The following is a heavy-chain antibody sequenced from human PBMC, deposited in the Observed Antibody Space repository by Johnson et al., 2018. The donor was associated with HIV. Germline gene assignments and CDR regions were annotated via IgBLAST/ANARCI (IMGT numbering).Heavy chain of an antibody. CDR3: TRLYSSGWYGSAFDI. V-gene: IGHV3-49*04. J-gene: IGHJ3*02. CDR2: IISKAYGGTT. D-gene: IGHD6-19*01. Sequence: VQLVESGGGLVQPGRSLRLSCTASGFTFGDYAMSWVRQAPGKGLEWVGFIISKAYGGTTEYAASVKGRFTIARDDSKSIAYLQMNSLKTEDTAVYYCTRLYSSGWYGSAFDIWGQGTMVTVSS. CDR1: GFTFGDYA.